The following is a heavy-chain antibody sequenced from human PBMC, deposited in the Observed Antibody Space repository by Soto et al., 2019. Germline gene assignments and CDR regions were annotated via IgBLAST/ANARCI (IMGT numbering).Heavy chain of an antibody. V-gene: IGHV1-69*01. D-gene: IGHD3-22*01. CDR3: ARGWGYDSTDYYYAY. Sequence: QVQLVQSGAEVRKPGSSVRVSCKASGGSFNRHTISWVRQAPGQGLEWMGGIITIFGTANHAQKFQGRVTIIADESTSTVYMELSSLRSDDTAIYYWARGWGYDSTDYYYAYWGQGTLVIVSS. J-gene: IGHJ4*02. CDR2: IITIFGTA. CDR1: GGSFNRHT.